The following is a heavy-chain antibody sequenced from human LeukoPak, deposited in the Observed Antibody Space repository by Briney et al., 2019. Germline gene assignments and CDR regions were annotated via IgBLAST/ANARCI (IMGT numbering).Heavy chain of an antibody. Sequence: PGGSLRLSCAASGFTFSSYAMSWVRQAPGKGLEWVSAISGSGGSTYYADSVEGRFTISRDNSKNTLYLQMNSLRAEDTAVYYCAKAGRYCSGGSCYYYYYGMDVWGQGTTVTVSS. J-gene: IGHJ6*02. CDR2: ISGSGGST. CDR1: GFTFSSYA. D-gene: IGHD2-15*01. CDR3: AKAGRYCSGGSCYYYYYGMDV. V-gene: IGHV3-23*01.